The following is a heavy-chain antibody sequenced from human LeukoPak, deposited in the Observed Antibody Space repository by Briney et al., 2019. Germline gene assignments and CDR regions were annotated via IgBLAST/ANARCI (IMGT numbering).Heavy chain of an antibody. D-gene: IGHD3-22*01. CDR3: AKEMIVVVTDAFDI. V-gene: IGHV3-30*02. Sequence: GGSLRLSCAASGFTISSYGMHWVRQAPGKGLEWVAFIRYDGSNKYYADSVKGRFTISRDNSKNTLYLQMNSLRAEGTAVYYCAKEMIVVVTDAFDIWGQGTMVTVSS. CDR1: GFTISSYG. CDR2: IRYDGSNK. J-gene: IGHJ3*02.